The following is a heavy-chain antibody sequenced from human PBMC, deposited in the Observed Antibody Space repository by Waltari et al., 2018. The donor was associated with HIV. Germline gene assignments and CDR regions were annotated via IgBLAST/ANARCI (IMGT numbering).Heavy chain of an antibody. V-gene: IGHV3-15*01. Sequence: VQLVESGGGLVKPGGSLRLSCAASGFTFSNAWMSWVRQAPGKGLEWVGRIKSKTHGETTDYAAPVKGRFTISRDDSKNMLYLQMNSLKTEDTAVYYCTAVFDIWGQGTMVTVSS. CDR1: GFTFSNAW. CDR3: TAVFDI. J-gene: IGHJ3*02. CDR2: IKSKTHGETT.